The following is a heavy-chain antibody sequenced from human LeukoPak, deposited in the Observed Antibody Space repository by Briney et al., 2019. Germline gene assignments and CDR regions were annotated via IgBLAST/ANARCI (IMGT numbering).Heavy chain of an antibody. D-gene: IGHD2-2*01. CDR1: GGSISSYY. CDR3: ARLVVPAAMLSYFDY. V-gene: IGHV4-59*01. CDR2: IYYSGST. Sequence: SETLSFTCTVSGGSISSYYWSWIRQPPGKGLEWIGYIYYSGSTNYNPSLKSRVTISVDTSKNQFSLKLSSVTAADTAVYYCARLVVPAAMLSYFDYWGQGTLVTVSS. J-gene: IGHJ4*02.